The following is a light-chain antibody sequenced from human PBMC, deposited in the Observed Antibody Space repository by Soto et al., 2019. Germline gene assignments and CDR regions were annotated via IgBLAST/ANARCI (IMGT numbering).Light chain of an antibody. Sequence: QSVLTQAPSASETPGQRFTISCSGSTSNIGNNFVYWYQQLPGASPRLVMYRNDKRPTGVPDRFSGSKSGTSASLAISGLRSEDEADYHCATWDDTLSGPVFGGGTQLTVL. CDR3: ATWDDTLSGPV. J-gene: IGLJ2*01. CDR2: RND. CDR1: TSNIGNNF. V-gene: IGLV1-47*01.